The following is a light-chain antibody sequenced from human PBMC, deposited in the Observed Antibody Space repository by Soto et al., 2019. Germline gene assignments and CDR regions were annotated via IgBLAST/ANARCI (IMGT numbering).Light chain of an antibody. CDR3: SSYTSSSTLV. J-gene: IGLJ2*01. V-gene: IGLV2-18*02. CDR1: SSDVGSYSR. CDR2: EVS. Sequence: QPVLTQPPSVSGSPGQSVTISCTGTSSDVGSYSRVSWYQQPPGTAPKLMIYEVSNRPSGVPDRFSGSKSGNTASLTISGLQAEDEADYYCSSYTSSSTLVFGGGTQLTVL.